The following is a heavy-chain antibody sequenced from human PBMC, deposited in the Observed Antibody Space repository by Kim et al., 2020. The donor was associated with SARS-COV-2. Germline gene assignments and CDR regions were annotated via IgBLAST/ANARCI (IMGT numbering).Heavy chain of an antibody. D-gene: IGHD6-19*01. CDR3: ARPFFGSSGCPCD. V-gene: IGHV3-21*01. CDR1: GFTFSTYS. CDR2: ISSGSSYI. J-gene: IGHJ4*02. Sequence: GGSLRLSCAASGFTFSTYSMNWVRQSPGRGLEWVSSISSGSSYIYYADSVKGRFTISRDNAKNSLYLQMSGLRVEDTAVYYCARPFFGSSGCPCDWGQGT.